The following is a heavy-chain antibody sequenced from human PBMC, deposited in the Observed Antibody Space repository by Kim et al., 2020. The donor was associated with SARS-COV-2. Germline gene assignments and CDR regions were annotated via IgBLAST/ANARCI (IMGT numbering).Heavy chain of an antibody. CDR1: GYTFTGYY. D-gene: IGHD3-22*01. J-gene: IGHJ4*02. CDR2: INPNSGGT. V-gene: IGHV1-2*04. CDR3: ARDSGGVYYDSSGYYDY. Sequence: ASVKVSCKASGYTFTGYYMHWVRQAPGQGLEWMGWINPNSGGTNYAQKFQGWVTMTRDTSISTAYMELSRLRSDDTAVYYCARDSGGVYYDSSGYYDYWGQGTLVTVSS.